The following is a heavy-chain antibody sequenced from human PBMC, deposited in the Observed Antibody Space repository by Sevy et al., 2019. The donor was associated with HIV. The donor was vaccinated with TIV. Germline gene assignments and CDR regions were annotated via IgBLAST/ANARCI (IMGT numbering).Heavy chain of an antibody. Sequence: GGSLRLSCAASGFTFSSYAMHWVRQAPGKGLEWVAVISYDGSNKYYADSVKGRFTISRDNSKNTLYLLMNSLRAEDTAVYYCARDQGKAVAALDYWGQGTLVTVSS. CDR1: GFTFSSYA. J-gene: IGHJ4*02. D-gene: IGHD2-15*01. CDR2: ISYDGSNK. V-gene: IGHV3-30-3*01. CDR3: ARDQGKAVAALDY.